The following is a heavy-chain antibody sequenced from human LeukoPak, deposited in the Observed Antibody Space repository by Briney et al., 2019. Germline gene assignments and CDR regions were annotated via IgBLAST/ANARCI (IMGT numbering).Heavy chain of an antibody. V-gene: IGHV1-18*01. D-gene: IGHD2-15*01. J-gene: IGHJ5*02. CDR3: ASWYCSGGSCYYWFDP. CDR1: GYTFTSYG. CDR2: ISAYNGNT. Sequence: ASVKVSCKASGYTFTSYGIRWVRQASGQGLEWMGWISAYNGNTNYAQKLQGRVTMTTVTSTSTAYMELRSLRSDDTAVYYCASWYCSGGSCYYWFDPWGQGTLVTVSS.